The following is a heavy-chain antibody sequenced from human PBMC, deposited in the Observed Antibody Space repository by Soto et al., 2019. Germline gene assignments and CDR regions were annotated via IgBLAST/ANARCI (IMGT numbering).Heavy chain of an antibody. J-gene: IGHJ4*02. Sequence: PSETLSLTYSVSGDSVNSGDAYWSWIRQPPGKGLEWLGYFYHTGSSGYNPSLQGRVTISLDPSKNKFSLRLTSVTTADTAVYFCARVDRLLTIYDSWGQGIQVTVSS. V-gene: IGHV4-61*08. CDR1: GDSVNSGDAY. D-gene: IGHD5-12*01. CDR3: ARVDRLLTIYDS. CDR2: FYHTGSS.